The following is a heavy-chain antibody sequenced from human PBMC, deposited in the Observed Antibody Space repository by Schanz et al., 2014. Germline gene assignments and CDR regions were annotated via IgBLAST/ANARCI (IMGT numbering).Heavy chain of an antibody. CDR2: ISGYNGDT. CDR3: ARGYGDSPTDF. D-gene: IGHD4-17*01. CDR1: GYDFHIYA. Sequence: QILLVQPGPEVKKPGASVTVSCKASGYDFHIYAYSWVRQAPGQGPEWIGWISGYNGDTNYALKLQGRVTMTTDTSTGTAYMELRSLRSDDTALYYCARGYGDSPTDFWGQGTMVTVS. V-gene: IGHV1-18*01. J-gene: IGHJ3*01.